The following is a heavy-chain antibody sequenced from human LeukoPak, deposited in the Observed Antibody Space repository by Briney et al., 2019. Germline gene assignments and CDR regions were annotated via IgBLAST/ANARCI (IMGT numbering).Heavy chain of an antibody. V-gene: IGHV3-7*01. CDR1: GFTFTKYW. CDR2: IHQDGSDK. CDR3: ARGRCSSISCFFDY. J-gene: IGHJ4*02. Sequence: GGSLRLSCAASGFTFTKYWMSWVRQAPGMGLEWVANIHQDGSDKYYVDSVKGRFTISRDNAKNSLNLQMNSLRAEDTAVYYCARGRCSSISCFFDYWGQGTLVTVSS. D-gene: IGHD2-2*01.